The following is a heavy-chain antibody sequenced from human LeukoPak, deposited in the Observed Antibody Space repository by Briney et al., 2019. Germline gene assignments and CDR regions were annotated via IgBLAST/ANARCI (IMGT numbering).Heavy chain of an antibody. V-gene: IGHV5-51*01. CDR2: IYPGDSDT. Sequence: AGESLKISCKGSGYSFTSYWIGWVRQMPGKGLEWMGIIYPGDSDTRYSPSFQGQVTISADKSISTAYLQWSSLKASDTAMYYCARQPTVTSPVTYGMDVWGQGTTVTVSS. CDR1: GYSFTSYW. D-gene: IGHD4-17*01. J-gene: IGHJ6*02. CDR3: ARQPTVTSPVTYGMDV.